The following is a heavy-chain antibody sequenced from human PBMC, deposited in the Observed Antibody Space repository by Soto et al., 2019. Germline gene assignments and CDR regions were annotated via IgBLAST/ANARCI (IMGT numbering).Heavy chain of an antibody. J-gene: IGHJ2*01. Sequence: GGSLRLSCSAPGFTFGGYLMSWVRPAPGKRLEWVANIKQDGSEKYYVDSVKGRFTISRDNAKNSLYLQMNSLRDEDTAVYYCARDPLWGTAMVLWYFDLWGRGTLVTVSS. CDR2: IKQDGSEK. D-gene: IGHD5-18*01. V-gene: IGHV3-7*01. CDR3: ARDPLWGTAMVLWYFDL. CDR1: GFTFGGYL.